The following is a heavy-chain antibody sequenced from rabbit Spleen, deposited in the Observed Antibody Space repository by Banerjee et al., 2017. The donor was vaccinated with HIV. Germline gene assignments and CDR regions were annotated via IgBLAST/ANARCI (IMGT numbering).Heavy chain of an antibody. V-gene: IGHV1S40*01. CDR2: IEGGSSTFS. D-gene: IGHD8-1*01. CDR1: GVSFTTNQY. CDR3: ARDSGSSFSSYGMDL. J-gene: IGHJ6*01. Sequence: QSLEESGGDLVKPGASLTLTCTASGVSFTTNQYMCWVRQAPGKGLEWIACIEGGSSTFSYFASWAKGRFTISKTSSTTVTLQMTSLTAADTATYFCARDSGSSFSSYGMDLWGPGTLVTVS.